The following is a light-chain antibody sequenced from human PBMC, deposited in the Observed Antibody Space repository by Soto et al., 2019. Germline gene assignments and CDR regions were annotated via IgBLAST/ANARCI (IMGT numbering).Light chain of an antibody. CDR3: NSYSTSSTYWV. CDR1: SSDVGAYNF. Sequence: QSALTQPASVSGSPGQSITISCTGTSSDVGAYNFVSWHQQHPGKAPKLMIYEVTNRPSGVSNRFSGSKSGNTASLTISGLQAEDEADYYCNSYSTSSTYWVFGGGTKLTVL. J-gene: IGLJ3*02. CDR2: EVT. V-gene: IGLV2-14*01.